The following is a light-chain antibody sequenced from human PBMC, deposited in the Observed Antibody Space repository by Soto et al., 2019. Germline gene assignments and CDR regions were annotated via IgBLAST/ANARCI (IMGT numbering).Light chain of an antibody. CDR1: QGIRND. Sequence: DIQMTQSPSSLSASVGDRVTITCRASQGIRNDLAWYQEKPGKATKRLIYVASRLQSGVPSRFSGSGSGTEFTLTISSLQPEDSATYYCLQQNSYPLTFGGGTKVEIK. CDR2: VAS. CDR3: LQQNSYPLT. J-gene: IGKJ4*01. V-gene: IGKV1-17*01.